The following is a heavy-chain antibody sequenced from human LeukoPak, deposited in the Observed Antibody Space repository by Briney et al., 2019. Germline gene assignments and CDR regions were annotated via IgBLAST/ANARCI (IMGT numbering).Heavy chain of an antibody. CDR3: ARSASGYDA. J-gene: IGHJ5*02. Sequence: PGGSLSLSCAASGFPFSGYWMHWVRQAPGKGLVWVSRIDDDGAGTTYADSVKGRFTISRDNAKNTLYLQMNSLRVEDTAVYYGARSASGYDAWGQGTLVTVSS. V-gene: IGHV3-74*01. CDR1: GFPFSGYW. D-gene: IGHD5-12*01. CDR2: IDDDGAGT.